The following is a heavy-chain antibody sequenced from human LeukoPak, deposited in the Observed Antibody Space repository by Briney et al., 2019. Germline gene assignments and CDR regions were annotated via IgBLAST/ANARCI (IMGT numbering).Heavy chain of an antibody. CDR2: INHSGST. V-gene: IGHV4-34*01. J-gene: IGHJ2*01. CDR1: AGSFSGYY. CDR3: ARNKWLRGRYFDL. Sequence: SETLSLTCAVYAGSFSGYYWSWIRQPPGKGLEWIGEINHSGSTNYNPSLKSRVTISVDTSKNQFSLKLSSVTAADTAVYYCARNKWLRGRYFDLWGRGTLVTVSS. D-gene: IGHD5-12*01.